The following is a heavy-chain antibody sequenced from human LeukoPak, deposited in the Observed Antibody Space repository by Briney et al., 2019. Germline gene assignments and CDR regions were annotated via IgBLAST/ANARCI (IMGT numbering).Heavy chain of an antibody. CDR1: GYTLTELS. D-gene: IGHD5-18*01. CDR2: FDPGDGET. Sequence: ASVKVSCKVSGYTLTELSMHWVRQAPGKGLEWMGGFDPGDGETIYAQKFQGRVTMTEDTSTDTAYMELSSLRSEDTAVYYCATELWIQLWPPPFAYWGQGTLVTVSS. J-gene: IGHJ4*02. V-gene: IGHV1-24*01. CDR3: ATELWIQLWPPPFAY.